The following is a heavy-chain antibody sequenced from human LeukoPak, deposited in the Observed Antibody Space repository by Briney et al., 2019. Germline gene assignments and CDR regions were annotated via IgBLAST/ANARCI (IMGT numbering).Heavy chain of an antibody. CDR3: AKRDGRYFDS. V-gene: IGHV3-23*01. D-gene: IGHD5-24*01. J-gene: IGHJ4*02. CDR1: GFIFATSG. CDR2: SSA. Sequence: GESLKISCAASGFIFATSGMHWVRQAPGKGMEWLGSSAQHADSVKGRFTISRDNSNNTLFLQMNSLRAEDTAVYFCAKRDGRYFDSWGQGTLVTVSS.